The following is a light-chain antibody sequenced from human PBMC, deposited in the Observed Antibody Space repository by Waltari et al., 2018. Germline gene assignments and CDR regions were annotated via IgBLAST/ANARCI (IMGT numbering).Light chain of an antibody. CDR1: QSVSSN. CDR3: QQYNNWPRT. J-gene: IGKJ1*01. V-gene: IGKV3-15*01. Sequence: EIVMTQSPATLSVSPGERATLSGRASQSVSSNLAWYQQKPGQAPRLLIYGAATRATGSPARVSGSGSGTEFTLTISSMQSEDFAVYYCQQYNNWPRTFGQGTKVEIK. CDR2: GAA.